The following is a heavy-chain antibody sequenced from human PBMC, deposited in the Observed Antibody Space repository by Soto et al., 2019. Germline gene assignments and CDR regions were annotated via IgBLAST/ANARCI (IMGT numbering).Heavy chain of an antibody. Sequence: EVHLVESGGGVAQPGGSLRLSCATSGFTFDDYAMHWVRQAPGKGLEWVSGISWYSDNTGYADSVKGRFTISRDNAKRSLFLQMNSLRSEDTAFYFCARTTWGYGEPLDSWGQGTLVTVSS. CDR3: ARTTWGYGEPLDS. V-gene: IGHV3-9*01. D-gene: IGHD4-17*01. J-gene: IGHJ4*02. CDR2: ISWYSDNT. CDR1: GFTFDDYA.